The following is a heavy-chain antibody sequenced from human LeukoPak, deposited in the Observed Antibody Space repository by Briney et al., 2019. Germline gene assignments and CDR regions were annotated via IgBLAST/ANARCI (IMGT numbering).Heavy chain of an antibody. CDR3: AKAQLERREDFYFDY. Sequence: PGGSLRLPCAASGFTFSSYAMSWVRQAPGKGLEWVSAISGSGGSTYYADSVKGRFTISRDNSKNTLYLQMNSLRAEDTAVYYCAKAQLERREDFYFDYWGQGTLVTVSS. CDR2: ISGSGGST. V-gene: IGHV3-23*01. J-gene: IGHJ4*02. D-gene: IGHD1-1*01. CDR1: GFTFSSYA.